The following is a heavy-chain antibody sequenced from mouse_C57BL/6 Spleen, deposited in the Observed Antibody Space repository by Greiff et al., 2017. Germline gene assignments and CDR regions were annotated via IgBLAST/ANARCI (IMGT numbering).Heavy chain of an antibody. D-gene: IGHD2-4*01. V-gene: IGHV1-50*01. CDR3: AVAYDYDRYFDV. CDR1: GYTFTSYW. Sequence: VQLQQPGAELVKPGASVKLSCKASGYTFTSYWMQWVKQRPGQGLEWIGEIDPSDSYTNYNQKFKGKATLTVDTSSRTAYMQLSSLTTDDSAVYYCAVAYDYDRYFDVWGTGTTVTVSS. CDR2: IDPSDSYT. J-gene: IGHJ1*03.